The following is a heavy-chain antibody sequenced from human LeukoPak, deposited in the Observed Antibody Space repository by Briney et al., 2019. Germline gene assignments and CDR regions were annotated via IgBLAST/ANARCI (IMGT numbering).Heavy chain of an antibody. J-gene: IGHJ4*02. CDR1: GYTFTSYG. Sequence: ASVKVSCKASGYTFTSYGISWVRQAPGQGLEWMGWISAYNGNTNYAQKLQGRVTMTTDTSTSTAYMELRSLRSDDTAVYYCARDLRQIVVVTAIPRPRYWGQGTLVTVSS. D-gene: IGHD2-21*02. V-gene: IGHV1-18*01. CDR2: ISAYNGNT. CDR3: ARDLRQIVVVTAIPRPRY.